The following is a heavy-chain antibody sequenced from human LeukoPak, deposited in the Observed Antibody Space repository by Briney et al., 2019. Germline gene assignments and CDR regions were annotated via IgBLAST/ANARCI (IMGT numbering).Heavy chain of an antibody. CDR3: ARMAGTGTKFAVYFDY. J-gene: IGHJ4*02. D-gene: IGHD1-7*01. V-gene: IGHV3-33*01. CDR1: GFTFSSYG. CDR2: IWYDGSNK. Sequence: PGGSLRLSCAASGFTFSSYGMHWVRKAPGKGLEWVAVIWYDGSNKYYADSVKGRFTISRDNSKNTLYLQMNSLRAEDTAVYYCARMAGTGTKFAVYFDYWGQGTLVTVSS.